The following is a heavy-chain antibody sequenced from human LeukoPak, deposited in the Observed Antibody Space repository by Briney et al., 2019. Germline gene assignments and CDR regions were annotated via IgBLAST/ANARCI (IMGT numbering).Heavy chain of an antibody. J-gene: IGHJ6*02. V-gene: IGHV1-18*01. CDR1: GYTFTSYG. CDR2: ISAYNGNT. CDR3: ARDTYYYDSSGYASECGMDV. Sequence: ASVKVSCKASGYTFTSYGISWVRQAPGQGLEWMGWISAYNGNTNYAQKLQGRVTMTTDTSTSTAYMELRSLRSDDTAVYYCARDTYYYDSSGYASECGMDVWGQGTTVTVSS. D-gene: IGHD3-22*01.